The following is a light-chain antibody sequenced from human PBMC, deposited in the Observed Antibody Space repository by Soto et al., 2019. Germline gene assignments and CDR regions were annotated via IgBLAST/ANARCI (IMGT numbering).Light chain of an antibody. CDR1: QSISRW. CDR3: QQYNSYRA. J-gene: IGKJ1*01. V-gene: IGKV1-5*01. CDR2: DAS. Sequence: DIQMTRSPSTLSASVGDRVTITCRASQSISRWLAWHQQKPGKAPKLLIYDASSLESGVPSRFSGSGSGTEFTLTISSLQPDDFATYYCQQYNSYRAFGQGTKVDIK.